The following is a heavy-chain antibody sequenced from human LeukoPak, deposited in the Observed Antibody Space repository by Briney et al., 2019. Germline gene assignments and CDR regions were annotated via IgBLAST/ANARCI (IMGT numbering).Heavy chain of an antibody. CDR2: ISYDGSNK. D-gene: IGHD6-19*01. V-gene: IGHV3-30-3*01. Sequence: GGSLRLSCAASGFTFSSYAMSWVRQAPGKGLEWVAVISYDGSNKYYADSVKGRFTISRDNSKNTLYLQMNSLRAEDTAVYYCARGLSSGWYPSFDYWGQGTLVTVSS. J-gene: IGHJ4*02. CDR3: ARGLSSGWYPSFDY. CDR1: GFTFSSYA.